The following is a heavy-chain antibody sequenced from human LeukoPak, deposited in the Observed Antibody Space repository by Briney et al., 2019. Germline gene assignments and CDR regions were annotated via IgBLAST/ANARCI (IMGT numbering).Heavy chain of an antibody. D-gene: IGHD3-10*01. CDR3: ARDQLLWFGELSFGNDY. V-gene: IGHV3-7*01. Sequence: PGESLRLSCAASGFTFSSYWMSWIRQAPGKGLEWVANIKQGGSEKYYVDSVKGRFTISRANAKNSLYLQMNSLRAEDTAVYYCARDQLLWFGELSFGNDYWGQGTLVTVSS. CDR2: IKQGGSEK. J-gene: IGHJ4*02. CDR1: GFTFSSYW.